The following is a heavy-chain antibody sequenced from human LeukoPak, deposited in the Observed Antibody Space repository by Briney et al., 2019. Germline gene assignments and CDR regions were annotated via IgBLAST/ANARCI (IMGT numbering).Heavy chain of an antibody. Sequence: PGGSLRLSCAASGFTFSSYAMSWVRQAPGKGLEWVSAISGSGGSTYYADSVKGRFTISRDNSKNTLYLQMNSLRAEDTAVYYCAKDRPLFRSTSCYLDYWRQGTLVTVSS. CDR3: AKDRPLFRSTSCYLDY. V-gene: IGHV3-23*01. CDR2: ISGSGGST. CDR1: GFTFSSYA. D-gene: IGHD2-2*01. J-gene: IGHJ4*02.